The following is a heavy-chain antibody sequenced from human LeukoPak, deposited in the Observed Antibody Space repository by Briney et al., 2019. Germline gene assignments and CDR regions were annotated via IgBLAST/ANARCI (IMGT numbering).Heavy chain of an antibody. CDR1: GFTFSSYA. D-gene: IGHD6-13*01. J-gene: IGHJ4*02. Sequence: PGGSLRLSCAASGFTFSSYAMNWVRQAPGKGLEWVSGISNSGGSTYYADSVKGRFTISRGNSKNTLYLQMNSLRAEDTAVYYCAEETSSSFDYWGQGTLVAVSS. V-gene: IGHV3-23*01. CDR2: ISNSGGST. CDR3: AEETSSSFDY.